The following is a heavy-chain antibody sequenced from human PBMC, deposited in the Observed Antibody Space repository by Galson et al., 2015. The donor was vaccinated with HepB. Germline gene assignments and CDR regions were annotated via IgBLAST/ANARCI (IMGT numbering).Heavy chain of an antibody. CDR2: IYYSGST. CDR1: GGSISSCY. J-gene: IGHJ3*02. D-gene: IGHD2-15*01. V-gene: IGHV4-59*08. CDR3: ARLPGRADFSGAFDI. Sequence: LSLTCTVSGGSISSCYWSWIRQPPGKVLEWIGCIYYSGSTNYNPSLKSRVTISVDTSKDQFSLKLSSVTAADTAVYYCARLPGRADFSGAFDIWGQGTMVTVSS.